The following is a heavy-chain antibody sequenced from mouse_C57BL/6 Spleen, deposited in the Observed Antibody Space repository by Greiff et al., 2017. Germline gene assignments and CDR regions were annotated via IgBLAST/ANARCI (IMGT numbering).Heavy chain of an antibody. D-gene: IGHD3-2*02. CDR1: GYTFTSYD. V-gene: IGHV1-85*01. CDR3: AKRDISGYVRFAY. Sequence: QVQLKQSGPELVKPGASVKLSCKASGYTFTSYDINWVKQRPGQGLEWMGWIYPRDGSTKYNEKFKGKATLTVDTSSSTAYMELHSLTSEDSAVYFCAKRDISGYVRFAYWGQGTLVTVSA. CDR2: IYPRDGST. J-gene: IGHJ3*01.